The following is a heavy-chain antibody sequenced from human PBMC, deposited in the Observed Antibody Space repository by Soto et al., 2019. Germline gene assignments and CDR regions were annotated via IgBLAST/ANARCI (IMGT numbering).Heavy chain of an antibody. J-gene: IGHJ6*02. D-gene: IGHD2-2*01. Sequence: SQTRTLTCAVSGNSGSNNRAAWDWIRKSPSRGLEWLGRTYYRSKWYNDYAVSVKSRITINPDTSKNQFSLQLNSVTPEDTAVYYCARAGGNFGLPEYYYYYYGMDVWGQGTTVTVSS. V-gene: IGHV6-1*01. CDR3: ARAGGNFGLPEYYYYYYGMDV. CDR1: GNSGSNNRAA. CDR2: TYYRSKWYN.